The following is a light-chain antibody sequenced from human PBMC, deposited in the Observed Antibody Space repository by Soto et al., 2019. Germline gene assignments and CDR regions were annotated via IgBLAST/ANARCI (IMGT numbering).Light chain of an antibody. V-gene: IGLV4-69*01. Sequence: QLVLTQSPSASASLGASVKLTCTLSSGHSNYAIAWHQQQPEKGPRYLMKFNSDGSHIKGDGIPDRFSGSSSGTERYLTISSRQSEDEADYSCQTWGTGIWVFGGGTKLTVL. CDR1: SGHSNYA. CDR3: QTWGTGIWV. J-gene: IGLJ3*02. CDR2: FNSDGSH.